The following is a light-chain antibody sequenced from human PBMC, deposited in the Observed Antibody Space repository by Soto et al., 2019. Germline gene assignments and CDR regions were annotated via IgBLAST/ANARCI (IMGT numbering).Light chain of an antibody. Sequence: DIQMTQSPSTLSASVGDRVTITCRASQSIRSWLAWYQRKPGKAPQLLIYDASNLESGVPSRFSGSGSGTEFTLTISSLQPDDFATYYCQQYDSFSKTFGRGTKVDIK. CDR1: QSIRSW. J-gene: IGKJ1*01. V-gene: IGKV1-5*01. CDR2: DAS. CDR3: QQYDSFSKT.